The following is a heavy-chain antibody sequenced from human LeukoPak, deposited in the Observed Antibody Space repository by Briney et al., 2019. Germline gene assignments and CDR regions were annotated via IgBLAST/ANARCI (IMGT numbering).Heavy chain of an antibody. CDR3: ARGTRGYYFDY. CDR1: GFTFSSYA. Sequence: PGRSLRLSCAASGFTFSSYAMHWVRQAPGKGLEWVAVISYDGSNKYCADSVKGRFTISRDNSKNTLYLQMNSLRAEDTAVYYCARGTRGYYFDYWGQGTLVTVSS. V-gene: IGHV3-30-3*01. D-gene: IGHD2-8*01. CDR2: ISYDGSNK. J-gene: IGHJ4*02.